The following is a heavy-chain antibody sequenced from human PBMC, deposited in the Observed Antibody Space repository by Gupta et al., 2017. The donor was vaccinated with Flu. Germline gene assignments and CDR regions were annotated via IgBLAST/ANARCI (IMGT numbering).Heavy chain of an antibody. V-gene: IGHV3-23*01. Sequence: EVQLLESGGGLVQPGVSLRLSCAASGFTFSSYAMSWVRQAPGKGLEWVSAISGSGGSTYYADSVKGRFTISRDNSKNTLYLQRNSLRAEDTAVYYCAKDRGPKHYYYDSSGFPNWGQGTLVTVSS. D-gene: IGHD3-22*01. CDR2: ISGSGGST. CDR1: GFTFSSYA. CDR3: AKDRGPKHYYYDSSGFPN. J-gene: IGHJ4*02.